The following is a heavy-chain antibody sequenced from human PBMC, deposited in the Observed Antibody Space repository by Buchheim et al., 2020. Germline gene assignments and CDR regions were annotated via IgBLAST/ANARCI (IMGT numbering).Heavy chain of an antibody. D-gene: IGHD3-22*01. J-gene: IGHJ4*02. CDR3: ARVLSVTMMIVLGY. CDR1: GYTFTGYS. CDR2: IIPNSGAT. Sequence: QVQLVQSGAEVKKSGASVKVSCKASGYTFTGYSLHWVRQAPGQGLEWMGRIIPNSGATNYAQKFQGRVTMTRDTSISTAYMELSRLRTDDTAVYYCARVLSVTMMIVLGYWGQGTL. V-gene: IGHV1-2*06.